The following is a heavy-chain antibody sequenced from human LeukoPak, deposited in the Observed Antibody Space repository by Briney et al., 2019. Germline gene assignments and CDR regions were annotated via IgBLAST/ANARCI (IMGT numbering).Heavy chain of an antibody. V-gene: IGHV4-38-2*02. Sequence: SETLSLTCTVSGYSISSGYYWGWIRQPPGKWLEWIGSIYHSGSTYYNPSLKSRVTISVDTSKNQFSLKLSSVTAADTAVYYCARDYDFWSGYLSPGPFDYWGQGTLVTVSS. J-gene: IGHJ4*02. D-gene: IGHD3-3*01. CDR3: ARDYDFWSGYLSPGPFDY. CDR1: GYSISSGYY. CDR2: IYHSGST.